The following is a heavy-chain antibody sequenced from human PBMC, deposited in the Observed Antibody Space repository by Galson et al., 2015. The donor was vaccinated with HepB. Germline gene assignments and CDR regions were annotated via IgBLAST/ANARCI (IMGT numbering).Heavy chain of an antibody. Sequence: SLRLSCAASGFTFSSYAMSWVRQAPGKGLEWVSAISGSGGSTYYADSVKGRFTISRDNSKNTLYLQMNSLRAEDTAVYYCAKDQYDILTGPRLDPWGQGTLVTVSS. CDR2: ISGSGGST. CDR1: GFTFSSYA. J-gene: IGHJ5*02. D-gene: IGHD3-9*01. CDR3: AKDQYDILTGPRLDP. V-gene: IGHV3-23*01.